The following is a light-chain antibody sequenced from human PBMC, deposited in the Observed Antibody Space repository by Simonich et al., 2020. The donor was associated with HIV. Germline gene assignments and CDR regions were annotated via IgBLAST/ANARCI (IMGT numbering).Light chain of an antibody. CDR1: QSLVHSDGNTY. J-gene: IGKJ4*01. CDR3: MQGIHLPLT. CDR2: KVS. V-gene: IGKV2-30*02. Sequence: DVVMTQSPLSLPVTLGQPASISCRSSQSLVHSDGNTYLNWFQQRPGQSPRRLIYKVSNRDSGVPDRFSGSGSGTDFTLKISRVEAEDVGVYYCMQGIHLPLTFGGGTKVDIK.